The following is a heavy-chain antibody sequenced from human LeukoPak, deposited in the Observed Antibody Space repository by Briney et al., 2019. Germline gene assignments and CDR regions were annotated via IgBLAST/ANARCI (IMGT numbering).Heavy chain of an antibody. V-gene: IGHV4-59*01. Sequence: PSETLSLTCTVSGGHISTYYWSWIRQAPGKGLEWIGYIYYSGSTKYNPSLKSRVTISVDTSKNQFSLKWSSVTAADTAVYFCARGITDSIWYLDYWGQGTLVTVSS. CDR1: GGHISTYY. D-gene: IGHD3-22*01. J-gene: IGHJ4*02. CDR3: ARGITDSIWYLDY. CDR2: IYYSGST.